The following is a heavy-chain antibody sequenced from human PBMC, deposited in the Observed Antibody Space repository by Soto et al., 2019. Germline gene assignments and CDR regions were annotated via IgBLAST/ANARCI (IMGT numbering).Heavy chain of an antibody. CDR2: ISSSSSTI. D-gene: IGHD3-3*01. Sequence: GGSLRLSCEASGFTFSSYSMNWVRQAPGKGLEWVSYISSSSSTIYYADSVKGRFTISRDNAKNSLYLQMNSLRDEDTAVYYCATGFLEWLFLPYFDYWGQGTLVTVSS. V-gene: IGHV3-48*02. J-gene: IGHJ4*02. CDR1: GFTFSSYS. CDR3: ATGFLEWLFLPYFDY.